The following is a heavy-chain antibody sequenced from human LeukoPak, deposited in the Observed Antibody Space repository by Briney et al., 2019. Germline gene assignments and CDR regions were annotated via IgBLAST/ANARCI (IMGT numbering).Heavy chain of an antibody. CDR3: ARDRGRQLVRWNWFDP. D-gene: IGHD6-13*01. CDR1: GYTFTGYY. Sequence: ASVKVSCKAAGYTFTGYYMHWVRQAPGQGLEWMGWINPNSGGTNYAQKFQGRVTMTRDTSISTAYMELSRLRSDATAVYYCARDRGRQLVRWNWFDPWGQGTLVPAPS. J-gene: IGHJ5*02. CDR2: INPNSGGT. V-gene: IGHV1-2*02.